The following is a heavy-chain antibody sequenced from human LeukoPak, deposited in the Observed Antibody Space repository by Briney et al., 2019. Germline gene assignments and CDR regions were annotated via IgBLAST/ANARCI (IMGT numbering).Heavy chain of an antibody. D-gene: IGHD3-10*01. CDR3: ARHSRTYYNGSGRSIDY. CDR2: IYHSGST. CDR1: GGSISSSNW. V-gene: IGHV4-4*02. J-gene: IGHJ4*02. Sequence: SGTLSLTCAVSGGSISSSNWRSWIRQPPGKGLEWIGEIYHSGSTNYNPSLKSRVTISVDTSKNQFSLKLSSVTAADTSMYYCARHSRTYYNGSGRSIDYWGQGTLVIVS.